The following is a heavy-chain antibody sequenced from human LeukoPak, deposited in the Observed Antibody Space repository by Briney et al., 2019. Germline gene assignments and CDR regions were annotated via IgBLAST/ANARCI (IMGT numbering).Heavy chain of an antibody. Sequence: GGSLRLSCAASGFTFSTYWMHWVRQAPGKGLVWVSAIDSGKSNTSYAESVKGRFTISRDNAKNTLYLQMNSLRAEDTAVYYCARGGYDFWSGLRFYGMDVWGQGTTVTVSS. CDR1: GFTFSTYW. D-gene: IGHD3-3*01. CDR3: ARGGYDFWSGLRFYGMDV. V-gene: IGHV3-74*01. CDR2: IDSGKSNT. J-gene: IGHJ6*02.